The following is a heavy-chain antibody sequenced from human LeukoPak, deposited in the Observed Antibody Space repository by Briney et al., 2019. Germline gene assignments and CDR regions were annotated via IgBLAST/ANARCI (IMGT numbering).Heavy chain of an antibody. D-gene: IGHD3-3*01. V-gene: IGHV3-7*01. J-gene: IGHJ6*03. CDR1: GFTFGPYT. Sequence: GGSLRLSCAASGFTFGPYTMTWVRQAPGKGLEWVANINQGGGEKNYVDFVKGRFTISRDNAQQSLFLQMSSLRAEDTAAYYCARVGREVGIFDYFYMDVWGRGTTVTVSS. CDR2: INQGGGEK. CDR3: ARVGREVGIFDYFYMDV.